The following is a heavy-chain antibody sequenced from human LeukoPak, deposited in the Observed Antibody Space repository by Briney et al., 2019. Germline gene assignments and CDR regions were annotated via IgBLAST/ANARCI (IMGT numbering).Heavy chain of an antibody. V-gene: IGHV4-38-2*01. CDR3: ARHHNSSPPGY. D-gene: IGHD6-13*01. J-gene: IGHJ4*02. CDR1: GYSISSGYY. Sequence: SETLSLTCAVSGYSISSGYYWGWIRQPPGKGLEWIGSIYHSGSTYYNPSLKSRVTISVDTSKNQFSLKLSSVTAADTAVYYCARHHNSSPPGYWGQGTLVTVSS. CDR2: IYHSGST.